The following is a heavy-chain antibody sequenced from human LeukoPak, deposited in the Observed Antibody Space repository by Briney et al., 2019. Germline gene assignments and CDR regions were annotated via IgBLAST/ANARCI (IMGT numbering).Heavy chain of an antibody. J-gene: IGHJ3*02. V-gene: IGHV4-31*03. CDR1: GGSISSGGYY. CDR3: ARSSMGIRDAFDI. Sequence: SQTLSLTCTVSGGSISSGGYYWSWIRQHPGKGLEWIGYIYYSGSTYYNPSLKSRVTISVDTSKNQFSLKLSSVTAADTAVYYCARSSMGIRDAFDIWGQGTMVTASS. D-gene: IGHD7-27*01. CDR2: IYYSGST.